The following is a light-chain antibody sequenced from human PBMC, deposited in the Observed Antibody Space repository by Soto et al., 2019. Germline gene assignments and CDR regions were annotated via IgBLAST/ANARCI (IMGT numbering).Light chain of an antibody. V-gene: IGLV7-43*01. CDR2: STS. CDR3: LLYSGNTQV. J-gene: IGLJ3*02. Sequence: QTVVTQEPSLTVSPGGKVTLNCASSTGAVTNTNYPNWFQQKPGQAPKSLIHSTSMKHSRTPARFSDSLIGSKAALTLSTVQPEEEAEYYCLLYSGNTQVFGGETKRTVL. CDR1: TGAVTNTNY.